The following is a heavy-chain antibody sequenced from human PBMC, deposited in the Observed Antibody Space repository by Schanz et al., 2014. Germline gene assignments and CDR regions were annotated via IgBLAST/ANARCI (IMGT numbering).Heavy chain of an antibody. CDR2: IKHDGSVK. D-gene: IGHD3-10*01. J-gene: IGHJ3*02. CDR1: GLTFTSAC. CDR3: AKGRFGELSAFDI. Sequence: EVQLVESGGGLVQPGGSLRLSCATSGLTFTSACMSWVRQAPGKGPEWVANIKHDGSVKDYVDSVEGRFTMSRDNAKNSVFLQMNSLRAEDTAVYYCAKGRFGELSAFDIWGQGTMXTVSS. V-gene: IGHV3-7*05.